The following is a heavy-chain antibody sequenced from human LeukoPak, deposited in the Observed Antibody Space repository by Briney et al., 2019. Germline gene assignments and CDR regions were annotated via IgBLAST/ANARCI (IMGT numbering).Heavy chain of an antibody. CDR3: ARGIVGATTILS. Sequence: SETPSLTCSVSGASVKSDYWSWIRQSPGKGLEWIANVYYSGSTNYNPSLKSRVTISVDASKNQISLKLSSVTAADTAVYYCARGIVGATTILSWGQGTLVTVSS. D-gene: IGHD1-26*01. J-gene: IGHJ5*02. CDR2: VYYSGST. V-gene: IGHV4-59*08. CDR1: GASVKSDY.